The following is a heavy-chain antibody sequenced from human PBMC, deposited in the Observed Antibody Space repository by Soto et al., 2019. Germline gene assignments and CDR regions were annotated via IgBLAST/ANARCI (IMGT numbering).Heavy chain of an antibody. V-gene: IGHV3-21*01. CDR1: GFTFSSYS. J-gene: IGHJ6*03. CDR2: ISSSSSYI. D-gene: IGHD5-12*01. Sequence: SLRLSCAASGFTFSSYSMNWVRQAPGKGLEWVSSISSSSSYIYYADSVKGRFTISRDNAKNSLYLQMNSLRAEDTAVYYCARGQATSGYYYYMDVWGKGTTVTVSS. CDR3: ARGQATSGYYYYMDV.